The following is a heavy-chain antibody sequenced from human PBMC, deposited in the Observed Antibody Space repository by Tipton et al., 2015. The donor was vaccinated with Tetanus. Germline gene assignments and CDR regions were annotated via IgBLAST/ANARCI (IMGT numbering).Heavy chain of an antibody. CDR1: GFTFDDYA. CDR3: ANLGGSYSGGFDY. Sequence: SLRLSCAASGFTFDDYAMHWVRQAPGKGLEWVSGISWNSGSIGYADSVKGRFTISRDNAKNSLYLQMNSLRAEDTALYYCANLGGSYSGGFDYWGQGTLVTVSS. D-gene: IGHD1-26*01. CDR2: ISWNSGSI. V-gene: IGHV3-9*01. J-gene: IGHJ4*02.